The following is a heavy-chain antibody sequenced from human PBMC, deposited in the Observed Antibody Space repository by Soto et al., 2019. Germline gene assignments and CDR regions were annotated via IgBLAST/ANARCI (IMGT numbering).Heavy chain of an antibody. CDR1: GYTFTSYG. Sequence: ASVKVSCKASGYTFTSYGIIWVRQAPGQGLEWMGWISAYNGNTNYAQKLQGRVTMTTDTSTSTAYMELRSLRSDDTAVYYCARDNVVVVAATPGPYWGQGTLVTVSS. J-gene: IGHJ4*02. V-gene: IGHV1-18*01. CDR3: ARDNVVVVAATPGPY. D-gene: IGHD2-15*01. CDR2: ISAYNGNT.